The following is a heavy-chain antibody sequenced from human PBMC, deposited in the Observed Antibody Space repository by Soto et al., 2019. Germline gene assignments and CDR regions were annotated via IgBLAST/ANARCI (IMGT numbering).Heavy chain of an antibody. Sequence: PGGSLRLSCATSGFIFSNFWMTWVRQTPGKGLEWVANINQDGSEKYYVDSVKGRFTISRDNAKDSLFLQMNSLRAEDTALYYCVGRYLEHCVSSHCSAPFDWWGQGALVTVSS. D-gene: IGHD3-22*01. CDR2: INQDGSEK. V-gene: IGHV3-7*05. CDR3: VGRYLEHCVSSHCSAPFDW. J-gene: IGHJ4*02. CDR1: GFIFSNFW.